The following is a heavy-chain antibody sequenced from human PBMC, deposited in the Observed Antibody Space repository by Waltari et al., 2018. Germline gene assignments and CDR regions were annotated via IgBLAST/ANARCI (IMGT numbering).Heavy chain of an antibody. CDR1: GFTFSSYS. CDR3: ARDPDGVGAPENYGMDV. J-gene: IGHJ6*02. CDR2: ISSSSSYM. D-gene: IGHD1-26*01. V-gene: IGHV3-21*01. Sequence: EVQLVESGGGLVKPGGSLRLSCAASGFTFSSYSMNWVRQAPGKGLEWVSSISSSSSYMYYANSVKGRFTISRDNAKNSLYLQMNRLRAEDTAVYYCARDPDGVGAPENYGMDVWGQGTTVTVSS.